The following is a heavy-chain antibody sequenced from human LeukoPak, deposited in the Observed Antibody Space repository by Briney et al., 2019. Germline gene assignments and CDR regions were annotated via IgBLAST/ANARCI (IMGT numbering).Heavy chain of an antibody. CDR3: ARVIRSWYGYYFDY. CDR2: IKQDGSEK. D-gene: IGHD6-13*01. CDR1: GFTFSSYW. V-gene: IGHV3-7*01. Sequence: GGSLILSCAASGFTFSSYWMSWVRQAPGKGLEWVANIKQDGSEKYYVDSVKGRFTISRDNAKNSLYLQMNSLRAEDTAVYYCARVIRSWYGYYFDYWGQGTLVTVSS. J-gene: IGHJ4*02.